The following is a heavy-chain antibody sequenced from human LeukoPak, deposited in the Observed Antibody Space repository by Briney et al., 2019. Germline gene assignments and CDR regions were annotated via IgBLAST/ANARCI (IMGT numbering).Heavy chain of an antibody. D-gene: IGHD3-16*01. CDR3: ARDITVVSLASIGFDY. CDR2: ISSYNGKT. V-gene: IGHV1-18*01. Sequence: GASVKVSCKASGYTFTSYGLSWVRQAPGQGLEWMGWISSYNGKTNYAQKFQSRLTMTTDTSTSTAYMELRSLTSDDTAVYYCARDITVVSLASIGFDYWSQGTVVTVSS. CDR1: GYTFTSYG. J-gene: IGHJ4*02.